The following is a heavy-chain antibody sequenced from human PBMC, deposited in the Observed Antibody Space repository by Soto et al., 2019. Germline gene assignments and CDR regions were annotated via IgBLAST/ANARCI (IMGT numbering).Heavy chain of an antibody. Sequence: QVQLVQSGAEVKKPGASVKVSCKASGYTFTSYDINWVRQATGQGLEWMGWMNPNSGNTGYAQKFQGRVTMTRNTAKSQAQKELSSLNIEDKAGYYWARGQGGGTSGGDWFDPWGQGTLVTVSS. CDR1: GYTFTSYD. V-gene: IGHV1-8*01. CDR3: ARGQGGGTSGGDWFDP. CDR2: MNPNSGNT. J-gene: IGHJ5*02. D-gene: IGHD1-26*01.